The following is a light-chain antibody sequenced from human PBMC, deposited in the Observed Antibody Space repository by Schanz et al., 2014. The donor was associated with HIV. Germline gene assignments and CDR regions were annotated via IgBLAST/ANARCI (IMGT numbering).Light chain of an antibody. CDR2: QAS. CDR1: QTIYSW. V-gene: IGKV1-5*03. Sequence: DIQMTQSPSTLSASVGDRVTLTCRASQTIYSWLAWYQQKPGRAPNLLIYQASTLETGVPSRFSGSGSGTEFTLTISSLQPDDFATYYCQQYNIYYRTFGQGTKVEIK. J-gene: IGKJ1*01. CDR3: QQYNIYYRT.